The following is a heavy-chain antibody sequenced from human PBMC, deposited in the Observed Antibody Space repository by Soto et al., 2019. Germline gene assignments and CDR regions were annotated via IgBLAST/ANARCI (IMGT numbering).Heavy chain of an antibody. CDR3: ARRTKPIAVGGVIPYFDL. Sequence: VQLVQSGAEVKKPGASVILSCKASGYTFTGYYMHWVRQAPGQGLEWMGWINPSSGDTSYAQRFQGRVTMTRDTSISTLYMELTRLTSDDTAVYYCARRTKPIAVGGVIPYFDLWGQGTLVTVSS. J-gene: IGHJ4*02. CDR2: INPSSGDT. D-gene: IGHD6-19*01. CDR1: GYTFTGYY. V-gene: IGHV1-2*02.